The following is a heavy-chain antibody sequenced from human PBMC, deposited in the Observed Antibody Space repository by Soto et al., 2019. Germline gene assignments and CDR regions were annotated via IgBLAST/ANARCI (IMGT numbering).Heavy chain of an antibody. D-gene: IGHD3-22*01. CDR2: IYSGGST. J-gene: IGHJ4*02. V-gene: IGHV3-53*01. CDR1: GFTVSSNY. Sequence: GGSLRLSCAASGFTVSSNYMSWVRQAPGKGLERVSVIYSGGSTYYADSVKGRFTISRDNSKNTLYLQMNSLRAEDTAVYYCGSAGDSIGYFKYYFDYWGQGIMVSVS. CDR3: GSAGDSIGYFKYYFDY.